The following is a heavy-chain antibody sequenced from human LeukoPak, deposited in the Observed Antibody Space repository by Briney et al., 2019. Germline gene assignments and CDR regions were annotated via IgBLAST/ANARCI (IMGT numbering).Heavy chain of an antibody. Sequence: GGSLRLSCAASGFTFSSYAMHWVRQAPGKGLEWVAVISYDGSNKYYADSVKGRFTISRDNSKNTLYLQMNSLRAEDTAVYYCARDPPVADDAFDIWGQGTMVTVSS. V-gene: IGHV3-30*04. CDR1: GFTFSSYA. J-gene: IGHJ3*02. CDR2: ISYDGSNK. D-gene: IGHD6-19*01. CDR3: ARDPPVADDAFDI.